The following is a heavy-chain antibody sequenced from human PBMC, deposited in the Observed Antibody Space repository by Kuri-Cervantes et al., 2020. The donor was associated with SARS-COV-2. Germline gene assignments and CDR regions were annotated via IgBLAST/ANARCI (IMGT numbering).Heavy chain of an antibody. CDR1: GGSISSYY. CDR3: ARDTGTYCSDTSCYGYYYYYGMDV. V-gene: IGHV4-59*01. J-gene: IGHJ6*02. D-gene: IGHD2-2*01. CDR2: ISYSGNT. Sequence: ESLKISCTVSGGSISSYYWSWIRQPPGKGLEWIGYISYSGNTNYNPSLKSRVTISVDTSKNQFSLRLSPVTAADTAVYYCARDTGTYCSDTSCYGYYYYYGMDVWGQGTTVTVSS.